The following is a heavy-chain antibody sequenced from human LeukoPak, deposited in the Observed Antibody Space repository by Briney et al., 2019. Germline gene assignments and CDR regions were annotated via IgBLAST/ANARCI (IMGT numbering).Heavy chain of an antibody. V-gene: IGHV3-23*01. D-gene: IGHD6-19*01. J-gene: IGHJ4*02. CDR3: AKGGYSSGWRNYFDY. CDR2: ISSSGGST. Sequence: GGSLRLSCAASGFTFSSYSMNWVRQAPGKGLEWVPSISSSGGSTYYADSVKGRFTVSRDNSKNTLYLQMYTLRAEDTAVYYCAKGGYSSGWRNYFDYWGQGTLVTVSS. CDR1: GFTFSSYS.